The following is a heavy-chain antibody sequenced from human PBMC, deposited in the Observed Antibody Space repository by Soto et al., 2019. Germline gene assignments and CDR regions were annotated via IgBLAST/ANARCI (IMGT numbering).Heavy chain of an antibody. V-gene: IGHV1-8*01. CDR2: MNPNSGNT. Sequence: QVQLVQSGAEVKKPGASVKVSCKASGYTFTSYDINWVRQATGQGLEWMGWMNPNSGNTGYAQKFQGRVTMTRNTSISTAYMALSSLRSEDTAMYYCARGLEWSWSLAPWGQGTLVTVSS. CDR3: ARGLEWSWSLAP. J-gene: IGHJ5*02. CDR1: GYTFTSYD. D-gene: IGHD3-3*01.